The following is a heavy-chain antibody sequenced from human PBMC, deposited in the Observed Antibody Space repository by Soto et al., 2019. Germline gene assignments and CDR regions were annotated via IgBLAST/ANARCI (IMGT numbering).Heavy chain of an antibody. Sequence: QVQLVESGGGVVQPGRSLRLSCAASGVTFIFYGMHWVRQAPGKGLEWVAVISYDGSNKYYADSVKGRFTISRDNSKNTLYLQMNSLRAEDTAVYYCAKDLGHGGRGAFDIWGQGTMVTVSS. CDR3: AKDLGHGGRGAFDI. J-gene: IGHJ3*02. CDR2: ISYDGSNK. V-gene: IGHV3-30*18. D-gene: IGHD7-27*01. CDR1: GVTFIFYG.